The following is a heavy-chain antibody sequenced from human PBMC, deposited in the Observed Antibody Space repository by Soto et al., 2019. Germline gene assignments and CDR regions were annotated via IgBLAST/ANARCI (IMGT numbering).Heavy chain of an antibody. J-gene: IGHJ5*02. CDR1: GYTFTNYG. Sequence: QVQLVQSGGEVKKPGASVKVSCKASGYTFTNYGVTWVRQAPGQGLEWMGWISAYTDNPNYAQKFQGRATITKDTSTTTAYRDLRSLTSDDTAVYYCARVIPGAEAWFGPWGQGTLVTVSS. D-gene: IGHD2-2*01. V-gene: IGHV1-18*01. CDR3: ARVIPGAEAWFGP. CDR2: ISAYTDNP.